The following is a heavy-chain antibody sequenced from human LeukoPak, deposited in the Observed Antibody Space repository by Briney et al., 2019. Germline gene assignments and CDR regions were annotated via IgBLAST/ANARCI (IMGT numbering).Heavy chain of an antibody. CDR3: ARHGMDAFDI. Sequence: SETLSLTCAVSGGSISSYYWSWIRQPPGKGLEWIGYIYYSGSTNYNPSLKSRVTISVDTSKNQFSLKLSSVTAADTAVYYCARHGMDAFDIWGQGTMVTVSS. CDR1: GGSISSYY. J-gene: IGHJ3*02. CDR2: IYYSGST. V-gene: IGHV4-59*08. D-gene: IGHD1-14*01.